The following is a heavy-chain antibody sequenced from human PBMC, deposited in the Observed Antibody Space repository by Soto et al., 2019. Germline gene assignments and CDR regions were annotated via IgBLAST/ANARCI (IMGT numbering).Heavy chain of an antibody. Sequence: EVQLVETGGGLIQPGGSLRLSCAASGFTVSRNYMIWVRQAPGKGLEWVSVIYSDSSTYYADSVKGRFTISRDNSKNTLYLQMNSLRAEDTAVYYCARLEYQLHNYGMDVWGQGTTVTVSS. V-gene: IGHV3-53*02. D-gene: IGHD2-2*01. CDR3: ARLEYQLHNYGMDV. J-gene: IGHJ6*02. CDR1: GFTVSRNY. CDR2: IYSDSST.